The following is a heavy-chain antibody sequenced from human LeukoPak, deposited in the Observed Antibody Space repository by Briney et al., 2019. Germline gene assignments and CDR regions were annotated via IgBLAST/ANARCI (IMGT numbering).Heavy chain of an antibody. D-gene: IGHD6-19*01. V-gene: IGHV4-4*07. CDR2: ISTSGST. Sequence: SETLSLTCTVSGDSISSYYLSWIRQPAGKGLEWIGRISTSGSTNYNPSLKSRVTMSVDTSKNQFSLKLSSVTAADTAVYYCARAWQWLPFDYWGQGTLVTVSS. J-gene: IGHJ4*02. CDR1: GDSISSYY. CDR3: ARAWQWLPFDY.